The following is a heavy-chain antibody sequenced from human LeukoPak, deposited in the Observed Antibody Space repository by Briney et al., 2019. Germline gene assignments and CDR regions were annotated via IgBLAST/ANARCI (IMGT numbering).Heavy chain of an antibody. V-gene: IGHV4-4*07. CDR3: ARGISGSGSYGHFDY. D-gene: IGHD1-26*01. J-gene: IGHJ4*02. CDR1: GGSISSYY. CDR2: MYTSGST. Sequence: SAALSLSYTVSGGSISSYYRSWIRAPAGKGLRWIGRMYTSGSTNYNHSLKSRVTMSIDTSKNKVSLRLSSVTAADTAIYYCARGISGSGSYGHFDYWGQGILVTVSS.